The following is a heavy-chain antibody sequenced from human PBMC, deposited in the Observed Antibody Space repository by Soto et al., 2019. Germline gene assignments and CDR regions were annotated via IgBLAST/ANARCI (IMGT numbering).Heavy chain of an antibody. CDR2: IIPILGIA. V-gene: IGHV1-69*02. Sequence: QVQLVQSGAEVKKPGSSVKVSCKASGGTFSSYTISWVRQAPGQGLEWMGRIIPILGIANYAQKFQGRVTITADKSTSTAYMELSSLRSEDTAVYYCARAIVVAEADNAVGGMDVWGQGTTVTVSS. CDR1: GGTFSSYT. J-gene: IGHJ6*02. CDR3: ARAIVVAEADNAVGGMDV. D-gene: IGHD6-19*01.